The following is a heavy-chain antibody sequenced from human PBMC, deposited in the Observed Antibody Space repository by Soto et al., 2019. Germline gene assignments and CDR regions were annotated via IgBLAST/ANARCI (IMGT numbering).Heavy chain of an antibody. CDR2: IIPIFGTA. V-gene: IGHV1-69*12. J-gene: IGHJ5*02. D-gene: IGHD3-10*01. CDR1: GGTFSSYA. Sequence: QVQLVQSGAEVTKPGSSVKVSCKASGGTFSSYAISWVRQAPGQGLEWMGGIIPIFGTANYAQKFQSRVTITADESTSTAYMELSSLRSEDTAVYYCARTLLWFGEDNRWFDPWGQGTLVTVSS. CDR3: ARTLLWFGEDNRWFDP.